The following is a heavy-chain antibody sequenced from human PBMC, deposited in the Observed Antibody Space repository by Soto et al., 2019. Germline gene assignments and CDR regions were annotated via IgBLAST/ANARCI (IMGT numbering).Heavy chain of an antibody. CDR2: IHHSGGT. D-gene: IGHD5-12*01. J-gene: IGHJ4*02. Sequence: QVQLQESGPGLVKPSGTLSLSCAVSAGSVSTNNWWSWVRQSPGNGLEWIGEIHHSGGTSYNPSLESRATLSVDKSKNELSLRLNYVTAADTAVYYCTKNSAYALDYWGLGILVTVSS. V-gene: IGHV4-4*02. CDR1: AGSVSTNNW. CDR3: TKNSAYALDY.